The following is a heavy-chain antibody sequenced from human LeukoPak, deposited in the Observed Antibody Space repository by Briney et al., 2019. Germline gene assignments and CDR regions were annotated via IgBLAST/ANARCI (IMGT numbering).Heavy chain of an antibody. V-gene: IGHV4-59*01. J-gene: IGHJ4*02. CDR1: GGTISGYY. D-gene: IGHD4-23*01. CDR2: ISYTGYT. CDR3: ARGLSDNGGMFFVS. Sequence: PSETLSLTCTVSGGTISGYYKSWIRHAPGKRLECICFISYTGYTSYSPSLKSRVAISVDASKSQCSLRLGSMTAADTAVYYCARGLSDNGGMFFVSWGQGTMLTLSP.